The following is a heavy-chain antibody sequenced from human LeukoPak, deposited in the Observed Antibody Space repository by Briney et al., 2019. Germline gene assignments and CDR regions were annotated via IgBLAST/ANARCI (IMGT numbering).Heavy chain of an antibody. CDR2: INHSGST. Sequence: SETLSLTCAVYGGSFSGYYWSWIRQPPGKGLEWIGEINHSGSTNYNPSLKSRVTISVDTSKNQFSLKLSSVTAADTAVYYCAREVEGGSPWYYFNYWGQGTLVTVSS. J-gene: IGHJ4*02. CDR1: GGSFSGYY. V-gene: IGHV4-34*01. CDR3: AREVEGGSPWYYFNY. D-gene: IGHD1-26*01.